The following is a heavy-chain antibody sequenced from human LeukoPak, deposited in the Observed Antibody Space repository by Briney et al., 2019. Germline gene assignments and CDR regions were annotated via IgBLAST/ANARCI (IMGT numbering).Heavy chain of an antibody. Sequence: SETLSLTCTVSGGFITAYYWSWIRQPAGKGLEWIGRIYTSGSTNYNPSLKSRVTMSVDTSKNQFSLKLSSVTAADTAVYYCARDHIPGGRYSYGLWGQGTLVTVSS. D-gene: IGHD5-18*01. CDR1: GGFITAYY. J-gene: IGHJ4*02. V-gene: IGHV4-4*07. CDR2: IYTSGST. CDR3: ARDHIPGGRYSYGL.